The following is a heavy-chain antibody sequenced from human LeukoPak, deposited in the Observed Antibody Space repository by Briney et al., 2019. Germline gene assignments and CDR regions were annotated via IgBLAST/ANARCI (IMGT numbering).Heavy chain of an antibody. V-gene: IGHV4-59*01. CDR1: GGSISSYY. J-gene: IGHJ6*03. CDR2: IYYSGST. CDR3: ARATYHSGSGSYIYYYMDV. Sequence: SETLSLTCTVPGGSISSYYWSWIRQPPRKGLEWIAYIYYSGSTNYNPSLKSRVTISINTSKNQFRLKLSSVTPANTLLYYCARATYHSGSGSYIYYYMDVWAKGTTVTVSS. D-gene: IGHD3-10*01.